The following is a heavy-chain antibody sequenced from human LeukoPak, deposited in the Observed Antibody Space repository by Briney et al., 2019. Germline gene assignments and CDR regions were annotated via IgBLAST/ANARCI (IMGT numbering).Heavy chain of an antibody. CDR2: IRYDGSNK. CDR3: AKGYCSGGSCPFDH. CDR1: GFTFSSYG. J-gene: IGHJ4*02. V-gene: IGHV3-30*02. Sequence: PGGSLRLSCAASGFTFSSYGMHWVRQAPGKGLEWVAFIRYDGSNKYYEDSVKGRFTISRDNSKSTLYLQMNSLRAEDTAVYYCAKGYCSGGSCPFDHWGQGTLVTVSS. D-gene: IGHD2-15*01.